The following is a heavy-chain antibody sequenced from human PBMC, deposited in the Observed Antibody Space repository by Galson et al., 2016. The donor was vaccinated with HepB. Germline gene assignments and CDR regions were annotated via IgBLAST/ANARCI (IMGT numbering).Heavy chain of an antibody. Sequence: SVKVSCKASGGTFIRDAISWVRQAPGQGLEWMGGIIPILGTTNYAQKFQGRVTITADESTSTAYMEFSSLRVEDTAVYYCARGCGGDCYGSGGWYFDLWGRGTLVSVSS. J-gene: IGHJ2*01. CDR3: ARGCGGDCYGSGGWYFDL. CDR1: GGTFIRDA. V-gene: IGHV1-69*13. CDR2: IIPILGTT. D-gene: IGHD2-21*02.